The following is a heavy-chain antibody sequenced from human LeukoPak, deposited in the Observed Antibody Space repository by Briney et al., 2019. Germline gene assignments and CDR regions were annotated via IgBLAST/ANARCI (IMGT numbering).Heavy chain of an antibody. CDR3: ARGKTSQNIVTRKTYNWFDP. D-gene: IGHD2/OR15-2a*01. J-gene: IGHJ5*02. CDR2: ISGSIGDT. CDR1: GFTFSDYS. Sequence: GGSLRLSCAASGFTFSDYSMNWVRQTPRKGLEWVSGISGSIGDTYYSDSVKGRFTISRDNAKNSLYLQMKSLRAEDTAVYYCARGKTSQNIVTRKTYNWFDPWGQGTLVTVSS. V-gene: IGHV3-21*01.